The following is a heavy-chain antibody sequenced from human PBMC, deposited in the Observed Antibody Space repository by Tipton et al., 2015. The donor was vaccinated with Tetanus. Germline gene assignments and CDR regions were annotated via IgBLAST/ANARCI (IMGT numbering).Heavy chain of an antibody. CDR1: GASMSSSSYY. D-gene: IGHD6-13*01. V-gene: IGHV4-39*07. CDR3: ARGTWLYTSTYHRHWLDP. CDR2: IYYSGSS. J-gene: IGHJ5*02. Sequence: TLSLTCNVSGASMSSSSYYWDWIRQPPGKGLEWIGSIYYSGSSYYNPSLKSRVTISLDTSKNEFSLTLSSVTAADTAVYYCARGTWLYTSTYHRHWLDPWGQGTLVTVSS.